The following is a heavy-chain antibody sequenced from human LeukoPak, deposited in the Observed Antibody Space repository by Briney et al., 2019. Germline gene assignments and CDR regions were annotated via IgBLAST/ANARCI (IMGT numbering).Heavy chain of an antibody. CDR3: ARTAGTAQDYYDSSGYSDY. J-gene: IGHJ4*02. CDR1: GYTFTSYG. Sequence: ASVKVSCKASGYTFTSYGISWVRQAPGQGLERMGWISAYNGNTNYAQKLQGRVTMATDTSTSTAYMELRSLRSDDTAVYYCARTAGTAQDYYDSSGYSDYWGQGTLVTVSS. CDR2: ISAYNGNT. D-gene: IGHD3-22*01. V-gene: IGHV1-18*01.